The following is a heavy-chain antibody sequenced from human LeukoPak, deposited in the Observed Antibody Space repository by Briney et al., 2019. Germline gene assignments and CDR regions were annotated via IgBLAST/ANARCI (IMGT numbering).Heavy chain of an antibody. V-gene: IGHV3-48*01. CDR2: ISSSSSTI. D-gene: IGHD6-19*01. CDR3: ARDFWWGGVAGTYYYMDV. Sequence: GGSLRLSCAASGFTFSSYSMNWVRQAPRKGLEWVSYISSSSSTIYYADSVKGRFTISRDNSKNTLYLQMNSLRAEDTAVYYCARDFWWGGVAGTYYYMDVWGKGTTVTVSS. J-gene: IGHJ6*03. CDR1: GFTFSSYS.